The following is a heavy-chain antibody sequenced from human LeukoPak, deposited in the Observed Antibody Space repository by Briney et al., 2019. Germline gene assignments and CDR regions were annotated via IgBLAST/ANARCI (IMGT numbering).Heavy chain of an antibody. Sequence: GXSLRLSCAASGFTFSSYAMSWVRQAPGKGLEWVSAISGSGGSTYYADSVKGRFTISRDNSRDTLYLQMNSLRAEDTAVYYCAKGYYDYVWGSYYFDYWGQGTLVTVSS. CDR2: ISGSGGST. D-gene: IGHD3-16*01. CDR1: GFTFSSYA. J-gene: IGHJ4*02. CDR3: AKGYYDYVWGSYYFDY. V-gene: IGHV3-23*01.